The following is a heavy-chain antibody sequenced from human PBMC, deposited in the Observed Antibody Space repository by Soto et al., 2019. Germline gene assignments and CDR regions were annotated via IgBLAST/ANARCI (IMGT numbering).Heavy chain of an antibody. J-gene: IGHJ4*02. CDR2: INSDGSST. V-gene: IGHV3-74*01. Sequence: PGGSLRLSCAASGFTFSSYWMHWVRQAPGKGLVWVSRINSDGSSTSYADSVKGRFTISRDNAKNTLYLQMNSLRAEDTAVYYCARALRRIAVAGRVPDYWGQGTLVTVSS. CDR1: GFTFSSYW. CDR3: ARALRRIAVAGRVPDY. D-gene: IGHD6-19*01.